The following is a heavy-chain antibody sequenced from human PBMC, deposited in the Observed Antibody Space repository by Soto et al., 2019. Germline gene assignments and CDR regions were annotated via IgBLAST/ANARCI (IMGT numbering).Heavy chain of an antibody. D-gene: IGHD4-4*01. CDR3: ARGPDYSYADGDYYYYGMDV. J-gene: IGHJ6*02. V-gene: IGHV4-59*01. CDR2: IYYSGST. Sequence: XESLSLTCKVSGGSISSYYWSWIRQPPGKGLEWIGYIYYSGSTNYNPSLKSRVTISVDTSKNQFSLKLSSVTAADTAVYYCARGPDYSYADGDYYYYGMDVWGQGPTVTVPS. CDR1: GGSISSYY.